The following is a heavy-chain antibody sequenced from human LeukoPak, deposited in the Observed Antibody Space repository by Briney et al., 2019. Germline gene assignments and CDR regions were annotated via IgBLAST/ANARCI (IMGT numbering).Heavy chain of an antibody. D-gene: IGHD7-27*01. CDR1: GFTFSNYG. CDR3: AKLGNYYYFGVDV. CDR2: ISGSGAST. V-gene: IGHV3-23*01. J-gene: IGHJ6*02. Sequence: GGSLRLSCAASGFTFSNYGMSWVRQAPGKGLEWVSGISGSGASTYYADSVKGRFTISRDNSKNTLYLQMDSLRAEDTAVYYCAKLGNYYYFGVDVWGQGTTVTVSS.